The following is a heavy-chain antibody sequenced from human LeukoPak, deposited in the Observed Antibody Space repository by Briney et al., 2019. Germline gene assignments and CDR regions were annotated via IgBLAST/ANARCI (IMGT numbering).Heavy chain of an antibody. Sequence: PGGSLRLSCAASGFTFSSYWMSWVRQAPGKGLEWVANIKQDGSEKYYVDSVKGRFTISRDNAKNSLYLQMNSLRAEDTAVYYCARVGATGDDAFDTWGQGTMVTVSS. V-gene: IGHV3-7*03. CDR2: IKQDGSEK. CDR1: GFTFSSYW. D-gene: IGHD1-26*01. CDR3: ARVGATGDDAFDT. J-gene: IGHJ3*02.